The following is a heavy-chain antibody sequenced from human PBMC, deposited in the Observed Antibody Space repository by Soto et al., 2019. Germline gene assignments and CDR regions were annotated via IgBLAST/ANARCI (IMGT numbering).Heavy chain of an antibody. Sequence: GGSLRLSCAASGFTFSRYSMNWVRQAPGKGLGWVSYISSSSSTIYYADSVKGRFTISRDNAKNSLYLQMNSLRDEDTAVYYFARRARITIFGVVTCFDYWGQGTLVTVSS. J-gene: IGHJ4*02. V-gene: IGHV3-48*02. D-gene: IGHD3-3*01. CDR1: GFTFSRYS. CDR3: ARRARITIFGVVTCFDY. CDR2: ISSSSSTI.